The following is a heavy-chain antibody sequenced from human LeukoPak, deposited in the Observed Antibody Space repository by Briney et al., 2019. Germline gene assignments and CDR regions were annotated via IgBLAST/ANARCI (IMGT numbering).Heavy chain of an antibody. CDR2: IKHDGSEK. J-gene: IGHJ4*02. V-gene: IGHV3-7*01. CDR3: AREGIQLWCLDY. CDR1: GFIFTNYF. D-gene: IGHD5-18*01. Sequence: GGSLRLSCAASGFIFTNYFMSWVRQAPGKGLEWVASIKHDGSEKYYVDSVRGRFTISRDNTMNSLYLQMSSLRAEDTAVYYCAREGIQLWCLDYWGQGTLVTVSS.